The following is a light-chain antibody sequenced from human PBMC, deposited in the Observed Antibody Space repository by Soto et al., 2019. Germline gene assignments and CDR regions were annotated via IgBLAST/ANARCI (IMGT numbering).Light chain of an antibody. CDR3: QHYNSYPEA. Sequence: DIQMTQSPSTLSASVGDTVPVTCRASQSISSWLAWYQKKPGKDPKLLIYDASSLEGGVPSKFSGSGSGTEFNLTISRLQTDDFATYYCQHYNSYPEAFGQGTKVDIK. J-gene: IGKJ1*01. CDR1: QSISSW. V-gene: IGKV1-5*01. CDR2: DAS.